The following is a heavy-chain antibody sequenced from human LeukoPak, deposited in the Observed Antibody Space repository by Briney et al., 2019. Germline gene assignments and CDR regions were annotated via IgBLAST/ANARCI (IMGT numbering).Heavy chain of an antibody. J-gene: IGHJ5*02. CDR1: GYTFTSYY. D-gene: IGHD3-10*01. Sequence: ASVKVSCKAPGYTFTSYYMHWVRQAPGQGLEWMGIINPSGGSTSYAQKFQGRVTMTRDTSTSTVYMELSSLRSEDTAVYYCARERVTMVRGVHNWFDPWGQGTLVTVSS. CDR2: INPSGGST. V-gene: IGHV1-46*01. CDR3: ARERVTMVRGVHNWFDP.